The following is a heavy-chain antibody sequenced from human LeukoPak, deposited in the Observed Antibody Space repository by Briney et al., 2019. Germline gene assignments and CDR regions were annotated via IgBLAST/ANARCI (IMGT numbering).Heavy chain of an antibody. CDR2: ISSGGSTT. J-gene: IGHJ4*02. Sequence: PGGSLRLSCAASGFTFSTYSMNWVRQAPGKGLEWVSYISSGGSTTHDADSVKGRFTISRDNAKNSLYLQMNSLRAEDTAVYYCARDPAGAGIYYDYWGQGTLVTVGS. D-gene: IGHD6-19*01. CDR3: ARDPAGAGIYYDY. V-gene: IGHV3-48*01. CDR1: GFTFSTYS.